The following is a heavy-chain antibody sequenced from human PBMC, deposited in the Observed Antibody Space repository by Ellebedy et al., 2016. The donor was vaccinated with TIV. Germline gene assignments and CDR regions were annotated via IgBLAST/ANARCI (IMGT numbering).Heavy chain of an antibody. V-gene: IGHV4-39*01. J-gene: IGHJ4*02. CDR2: IYYPGST. Sequence: MPSETLSLTCTVSGGSISSGDYYWGWIRQPPGKGLEWIGNIYYPGSTYYNPSLRSRVTISVDTSKNQFSLELSSVTAADTSVYFCARLSYYYDTSGYFLLDSWGKGTLVTVSS. D-gene: IGHD3-22*01. CDR3: ARLSYYYDTSGYFLLDS. CDR1: GGSISSGDYY.